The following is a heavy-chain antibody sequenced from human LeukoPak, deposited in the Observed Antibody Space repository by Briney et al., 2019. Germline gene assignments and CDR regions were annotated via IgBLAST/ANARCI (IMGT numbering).Heavy chain of an antibody. D-gene: IGHD3-10*01. CDR1: GGTFSSYA. CDR3: ASGYTMVRGVITHFDY. V-gene: IGHV1-69*06. Sequence: GSSVKVSCKASGGTFSSYAISWVRQAPGQGLEWMGGIIPIFGTANYAQKFQGRVTITADKSTSTAYMELSSLRSEDTAVYCCASGYTMVRGVITHFDYWGQGTLVTVSS. J-gene: IGHJ4*02. CDR2: IIPIFGTA.